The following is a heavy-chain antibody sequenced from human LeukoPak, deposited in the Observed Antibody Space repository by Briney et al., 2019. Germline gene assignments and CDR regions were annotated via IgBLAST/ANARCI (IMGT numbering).Heavy chain of an antibody. Sequence: GGSLRLSCAASGFTFSSYWMHWVRQAPGKGLVWVSRISSDGSSTSYADSVKGRFTISRDNAKKRLYLQMNSLRAEDTAVYYCAKDRQYYDSSGYFNYWGQGTLVTVSS. J-gene: IGHJ4*02. CDR2: ISSDGSST. CDR3: AKDRQYYDSSGYFNY. D-gene: IGHD3-22*01. V-gene: IGHV3-74*01. CDR1: GFTFSSYW.